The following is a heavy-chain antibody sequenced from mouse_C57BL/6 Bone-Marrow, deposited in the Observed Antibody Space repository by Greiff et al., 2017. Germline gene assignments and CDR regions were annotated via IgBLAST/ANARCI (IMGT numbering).Heavy chain of an antibody. CDR2: ISDGGSYT. J-gene: IGHJ2*01. Sequence: EVKLVESGGGLVKPGGSLKLSCAASGFTFSSYAMSWVRQTPEKRLEWVATISDGGSYTYYPDNVKGRFTISRDNAKNNLYLQMSHLKSEDTAMYYCARRPDYWGQGTTLTVSS. CDR1: GFTFSSYA. CDR3: ARRPDY. V-gene: IGHV5-4*03.